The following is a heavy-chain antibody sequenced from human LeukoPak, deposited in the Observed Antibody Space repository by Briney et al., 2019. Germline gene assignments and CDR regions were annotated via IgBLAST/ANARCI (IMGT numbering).Heavy chain of an antibody. J-gene: IGHJ6*03. V-gene: IGHV3-21*01. D-gene: IGHD6-13*01. Sequence: GGSLRLSCAASAFSFSSYSMTWVRQAPGKGLEWVSSIWSSSRNIYYADSVKGRFTISRDNAKNSLYLQMNSLRAEDTAVYYCASSPGIAAAGYMDVWGKGTTVTVSS. CDR1: AFSFSSYS. CDR3: ASSPGIAAAGYMDV. CDR2: IWSSSRNI.